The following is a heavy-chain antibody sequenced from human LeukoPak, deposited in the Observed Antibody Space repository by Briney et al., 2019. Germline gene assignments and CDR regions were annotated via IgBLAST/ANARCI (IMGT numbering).Heavy chain of an antibody. V-gene: IGHV3-23*01. Sequence: GGSLRLSCAASGFTFSSYAMSWVRQAPGKGLEWVSAISGSGGSTYYADSVKGRFTISRDNSKNTLYLQMNSLRAEDTAVYYCAKGNYDFWSGYFTVASGIGADYWGQGTLVTVSS. D-gene: IGHD3-3*01. CDR3: AKGNYDFWSGYFTVASGIGADY. CDR2: ISGSGGST. J-gene: IGHJ4*02. CDR1: GFTFSSYA.